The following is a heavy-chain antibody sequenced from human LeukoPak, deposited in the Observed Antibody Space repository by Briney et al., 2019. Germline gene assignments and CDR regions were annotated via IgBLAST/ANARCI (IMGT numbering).Heavy chain of an antibody. D-gene: IGHD4-17*01. CDR3: ARGNRIDYGAKILFSWFDP. CDR2: IYTSGST. J-gene: IGHJ5*02. Sequence: PSETLSLTCTVSGGSISSYYWSWIRQPAGKGLEWIGRIYTSGSTNYNPSLKSRVTMSVDTSKNQFSLKLSSVTAADTAVYYCARGNRIDYGAKILFSWFDPWGQGTLVTVSS. V-gene: IGHV4-4*07. CDR1: GGSISSYY.